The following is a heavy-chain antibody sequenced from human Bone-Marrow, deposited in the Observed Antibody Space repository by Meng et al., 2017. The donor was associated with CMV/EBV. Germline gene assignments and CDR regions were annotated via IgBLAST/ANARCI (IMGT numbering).Heavy chain of an antibody. V-gene: IGHV1-2*02. D-gene: IGHD2-15*01. CDR2: INPNSGGT. CDR1: GYTFTGYY. Sequence: ASVKVSCKASGYTFTGYYMHWGRQAPGQGLEWMGWINPNSGGTNYAQKFQGRVTMTRDTSISTAYMELSRLRSDDSAVFYCARDSESVFCSSSTCYKYYFNYWGQGTLVTVSS. J-gene: IGHJ4*02. CDR3: ARDSESVFCSSSTCYKYYFNY.